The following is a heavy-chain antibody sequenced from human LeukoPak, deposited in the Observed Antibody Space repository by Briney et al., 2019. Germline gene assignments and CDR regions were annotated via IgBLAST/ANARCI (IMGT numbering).Heavy chain of an antibody. V-gene: IGHV3-21*01. J-gene: IGHJ6*03. CDR3: ARSCIAARPYYYYTDV. Sequence: PGGSLRLSCAASGFTFSSYSMNWDRQAPGMGLEWVSSISSSSSYIYYADSVKGRFTISRDNAKNSLYLQMNSLRAEDAAVYYCARSCIAARPYYYYTDVWGKGTTVTVSS. CDR2: ISSSSSYI. D-gene: IGHD6-6*01. CDR1: GFTFSSYS.